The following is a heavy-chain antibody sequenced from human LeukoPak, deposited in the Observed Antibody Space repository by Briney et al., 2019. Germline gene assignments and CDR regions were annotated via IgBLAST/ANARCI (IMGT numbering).Heavy chain of an antibody. J-gene: IGHJ6*03. CDR2: ISSSGTTI. V-gene: IGHV3-11*01. Sequence: GGSLRLSCAASGFTFSDYYMSWIRQAPGKGLEWVSYISSSGTTIYYADSVKGRFSISRDNAKNSLFLQMNSLRAEDTAVYYCAADQGDMYWTEAAHYYYMDVWGKGTTVTVSS. CDR1: GFTFSDYY. D-gene: IGHD3-9*01. CDR3: AADQGDMYWTEAAHYYYMDV.